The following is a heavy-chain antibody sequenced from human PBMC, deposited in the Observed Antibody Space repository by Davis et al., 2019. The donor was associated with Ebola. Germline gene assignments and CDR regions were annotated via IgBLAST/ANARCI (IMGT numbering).Heavy chain of an antibody. CDR1: GGTFSSYA. V-gene: IGHV1-69*10. J-gene: IGHJ5*02. Sequence: SVKVSCKASGGTFSSYAISWVRQAPGQGLEWMGGIIPILGIANYAQKFQGRVTITADESTSTAYMELSSLRSEDTAVYYCAIEYPRWFDPWGQGTLVTVSS. D-gene: IGHD2-2*01. CDR2: IIPILGIA. CDR3: AIEYPRWFDP.